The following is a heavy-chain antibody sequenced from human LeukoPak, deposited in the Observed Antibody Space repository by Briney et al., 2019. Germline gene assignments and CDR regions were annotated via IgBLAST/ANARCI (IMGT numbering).Heavy chain of an antibody. CDR2: IGGSGGST. V-gene: IGHV3-23*01. Sequence: GGSLRLSCAASGFTFSSYAMSWVRQAPGKGLEWVSAIGGSGGSTYYADSVKGRFTISRDNSKNTLYLQMNSLRAEDTAVYYCAKANYCGSGSPFDYWGQGTLVTVSS. D-gene: IGHD3-10*01. CDR3: AKANYCGSGSPFDY. CDR1: GFTFSSYA. J-gene: IGHJ4*02.